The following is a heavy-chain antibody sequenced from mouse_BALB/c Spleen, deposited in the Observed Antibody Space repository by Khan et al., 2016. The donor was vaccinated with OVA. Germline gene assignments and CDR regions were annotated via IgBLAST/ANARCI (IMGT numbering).Heavy chain of an antibody. CDR3: ARRSYRYDFTY. CDR2: IWSGGNT. J-gene: IGHJ3*01. V-gene: IGHV2-4-1*01. CDR1: GFSLTTYG. D-gene: IGHD2-14*01. Sequence: QVQLQPSGPGLVQPTQSLSITCTVSGFSLTTYGVHWVRQSPGKGLEWLGVIWSGGNTDYNTAFISRLSISKDNSKSQVFFKMNSLQADDTAIYYCARRSYRYDFTYWGQGTLVTVSA.